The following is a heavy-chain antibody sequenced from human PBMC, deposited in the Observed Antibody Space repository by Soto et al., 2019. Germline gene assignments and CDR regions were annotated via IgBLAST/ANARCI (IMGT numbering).Heavy chain of an antibody. J-gene: IGHJ1*01. CDR1: GGSISSSSYY. D-gene: IGHD2-2*01. CDR2: IYYSGST. V-gene: IGHV4-39*01. Sequence: SVTLSLTCTVSGGSISSSSYYWGWIRQPPGKGLEWIGSIYYSGSTYYNPSLKSRVTISVDTSKNQFSLKLSSVTAADTAVYYCARHSPPEDIVLVPAAVPHFQHWGQGTLVTVSS. CDR3: ARHSPPEDIVLVPAAVPHFQH.